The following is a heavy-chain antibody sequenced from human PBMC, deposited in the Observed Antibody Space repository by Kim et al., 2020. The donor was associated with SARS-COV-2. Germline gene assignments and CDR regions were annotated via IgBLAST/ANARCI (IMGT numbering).Heavy chain of an antibody. V-gene: IGHV1-69*13. CDR1: GGTFSSYA. D-gene: IGHD6-19*01. Sequence: SVKFSCKASGGTFSSYAISWVRQAPGQGLEWRGGIIPIFGTANYAQKFQGRVTITADESTSTAYMELSSLRSEDTAVYYCAREAGYYFDYWGQGTLVTVSS. CDR3: AREAGYYFDY. J-gene: IGHJ4*02. CDR2: IIPIFGTA.